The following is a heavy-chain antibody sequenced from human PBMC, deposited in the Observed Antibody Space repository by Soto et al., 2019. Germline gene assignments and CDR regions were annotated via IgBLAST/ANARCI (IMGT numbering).Heavy chain of an antibody. Sequence: EVQLVESGGGLVQPGGSLRLSCAASGFTFSSYWMHWVRQAPGKGLEWVSRIDYDGGTTNYADSVKGRFTISRDNAKNALYLQMSSLTAEDTAVYYCARVARGAWGVFDPLGQGTLVTVSP. V-gene: IGHV3-74*01. CDR3: ARVARGAWGVFDP. CDR1: GFTFSSYW. CDR2: IDYDGGTT. J-gene: IGHJ5*02. D-gene: IGHD3-16*01.